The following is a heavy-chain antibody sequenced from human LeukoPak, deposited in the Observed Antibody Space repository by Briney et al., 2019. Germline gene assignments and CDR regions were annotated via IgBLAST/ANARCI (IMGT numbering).Heavy chain of an antibody. CDR3: AKGSSGWDFDY. CDR2: ISDTGGST. J-gene: IGHJ4*02. V-gene: IGHV3-23*01. Sequence: GGSLRLSCAASGFTFSSYVMNWVRQAPGKGLEWVSAISDTGGSTYYADSVRGRSTISRDNSKNTLYLQMNSLRAEDTAVYYCAKGSSGWDFDYWGQGTLVTVSS. D-gene: IGHD6-19*01. CDR1: GFTFSSYV.